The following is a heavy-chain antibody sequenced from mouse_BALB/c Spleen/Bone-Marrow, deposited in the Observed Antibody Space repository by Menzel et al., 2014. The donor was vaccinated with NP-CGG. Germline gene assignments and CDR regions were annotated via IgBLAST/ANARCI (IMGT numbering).Heavy chain of an antibody. CDR2: IYPGDGDT. V-gene: IGHV1-87*01. J-gene: IGHJ4*01. CDR3: ARWGNSYAMDY. Sequence: QVQLQQSGAELARPGASVKLSCKASGYTFTSYWMQWVKQRPGQGLQWIGAIYPGDGDTRYTQKFRGKATLTADKSSNTAYMQLSSLTSEDSAVYFCARWGNSYAMDYWGQGTSVTVSS. CDR1: GYTFTSYW. D-gene: IGHD2-1*01.